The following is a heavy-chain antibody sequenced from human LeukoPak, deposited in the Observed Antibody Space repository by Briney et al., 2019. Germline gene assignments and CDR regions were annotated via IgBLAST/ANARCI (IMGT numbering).Heavy chain of an antibody. J-gene: IGHJ4*02. Sequence: PGRSLRLPCAASGFTFDDYAMHWVRQAPGKGLEWVSGISWNSGSIGYADSVKGRFTISRDNAKNSLYLQMNSLRAEDTALYYCAKTHYYDSSGYYFDYWGQGTLVTVSS. V-gene: IGHV3-9*01. CDR1: GFTFDDYA. CDR3: AKTHYYDSSGYYFDY. D-gene: IGHD3-22*01. CDR2: ISWNSGSI.